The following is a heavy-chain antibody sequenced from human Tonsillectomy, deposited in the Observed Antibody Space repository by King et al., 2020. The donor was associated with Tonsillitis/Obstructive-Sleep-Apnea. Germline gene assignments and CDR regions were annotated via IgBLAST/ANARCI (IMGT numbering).Heavy chain of an antibody. V-gene: IGHV4-34*01. D-gene: IGHD3-16*02. CDR2: INHSGST. J-gene: IGHJ4*02. CDR3: AREGKGLRLGELSLDY. Sequence: VQLQQWGAGLLKPSETLSLTCAVYGGSFSGYYWSWIRQPPGKGLEWIGEINHSGSTNYNPSLKSRVTISVDTSKNQFSQKLSSVTAADTAVYYCAREGKGLRLGELSLDYWGQGTLVTVSS. CDR1: GGSFSGYY.